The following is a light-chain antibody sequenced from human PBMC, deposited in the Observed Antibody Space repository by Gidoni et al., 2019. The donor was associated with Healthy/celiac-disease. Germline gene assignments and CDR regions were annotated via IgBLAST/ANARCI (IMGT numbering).Light chain of an antibody. CDR2: GAS. V-gene: IGKV3-20*01. Sequence: EIVLTQSPGTLSLSPGERASLSCRASQSVSSTYVAWYQQRPGQAPRLLIYGASSRATGIPDRFSGSGSGTDYTLTISRLEPEDFAVYYCQQYDVSPDTFGQGTKVEI. CDR3: QQYDVSPDT. CDR1: QSVSSTY. J-gene: IGKJ1*01.